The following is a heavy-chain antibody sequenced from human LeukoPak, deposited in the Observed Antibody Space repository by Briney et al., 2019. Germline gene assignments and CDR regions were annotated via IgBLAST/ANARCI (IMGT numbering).Heavy chain of an antibody. CDR3: ARGSEIVVPSAMDHGYYA. Sequence: SETLSLTCTVSGGSISSHHWSWIRQPPGKGLEWIGYIYYSGSTSYNPSPKSRVTISVDTSKNQVSLKLSSVTAADTAAYYCARGSEIVVPSAMDHGYYAWCQETLVTVAS. J-gene: IGHJ5*02. V-gene: IGHV4-59*11. D-gene: IGHD2-2*01. CDR2: IYYSGST. CDR1: GGSISSHH.